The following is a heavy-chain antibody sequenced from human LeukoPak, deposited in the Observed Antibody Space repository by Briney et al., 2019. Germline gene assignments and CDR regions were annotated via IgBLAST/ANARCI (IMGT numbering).Heavy chain of an antibody. CDR1: GFTFSTYS. CDR2: ITGSSSFI. V-gene: IGHV3-21*01. CDR3: ARNYDSSGYGYNWFDP. D-gene: IGHD3-22*01. Sequence: GGSLRLSCAASGFTFSTYSMNWVRQAPGKGLEWVSSITGSSSFIYYVDLVKGRFTISRDNAKNSLHLQMNSLRAEDTAVYYCARNYDSSGYGYNWFDPWGQGTLVTVSS. J-gene: IGHJ5*02.